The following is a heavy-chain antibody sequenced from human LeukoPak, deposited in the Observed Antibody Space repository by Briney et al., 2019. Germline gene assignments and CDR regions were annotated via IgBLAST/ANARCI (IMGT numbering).Heavy chain of an antibody. CDR1: GFTFSGYA. Sequence: GGSLRLSCAASGFTFSGYAMSWVRQAPGKGLEWVSAISGSGGSTYYADSVKGRFTISRDNSKNTLYLQMNSLRAEDTAVYYCAKDHCSLSTSCYETAFDIWGQGTMVTVSS. V-gene: IGHV3-23*01. CDR3: AKDHCSLSTSCYETAFDI. CDR2: ISGSGGST. D-gene: IGHD2-2*01. J-gene: IGHJ3*02.